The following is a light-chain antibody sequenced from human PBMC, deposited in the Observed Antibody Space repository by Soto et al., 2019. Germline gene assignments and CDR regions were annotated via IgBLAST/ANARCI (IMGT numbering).Light chain of an antibody. Sequence: EIVLTQSPATLSLSPGERATLSCRASQTVSSNLAWYQQKPGQAPRLLIHGASTRATGVPARFSGGGSGTEFTITISSLQSEDFAVYYCQQYHNWPPQYTFGQGTKLQIK. CDR2: GAS. J-gene: IGKJ2*01. CDR1: QTVSSN. V-gene: IGKV3-15*01. CDR3: QQYHNWPPQYT.